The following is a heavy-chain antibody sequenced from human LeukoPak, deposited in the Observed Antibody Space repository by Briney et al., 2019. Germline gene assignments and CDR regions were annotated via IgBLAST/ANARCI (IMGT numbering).Heavy chain of an antibody. D-gene: IGHD6-13*01. V-gene: IGHV1-69*13. CDR2: IIPIFGTA. J-gene: IGHJ4*02. Sequence: EASVKVSCKASGGTFSSYAISWVRQAPGQGLEWMGGIIPIFGTANCAQKFQGRVTITADESTSTAYMELSSLRSEDTAVYYCARGGSSSLGSFDYWGQGTLVTVSS. CDR3: ARGGSSSLGSFDY. CDR1: GGTFSSYA.